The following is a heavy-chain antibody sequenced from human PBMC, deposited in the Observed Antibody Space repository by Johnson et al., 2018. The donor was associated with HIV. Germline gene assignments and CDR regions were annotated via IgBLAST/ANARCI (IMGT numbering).Heavy chain of an antibody. V-gene: IGHV3-30*18. CDR2: ISYDGSNK. Sequence: QVQLVESGGGVVQPGRSLRLSCAASGFTFSSYGMHWVRQAPGKGLELVAVISYDGSNKYYADSVKGRFTISRDNSKNTRYLQMNSLRAEDTAVYYCAKGIAARTYAFDIWGQGTMVTVSS. J-gene: IGHJ3*02. CDR1: GFTFSSYG. D-gene: IGHD6-6*01. CDR3: AKGIAARTYAFDI.